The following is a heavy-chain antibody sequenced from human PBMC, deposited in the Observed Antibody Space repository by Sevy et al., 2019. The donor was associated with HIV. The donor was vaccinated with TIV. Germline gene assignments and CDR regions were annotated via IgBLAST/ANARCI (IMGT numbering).Heavy chain of an antibody. CDR1: GFTFSSYG. CDR2: ISYDGSNK. J-gene: IGHJ4*02. V-gene: IGHV3-30*18. D-gene: IGHD6-19*01. Sequence: GGSLRLSCAASGFTFSSYGMHWVRQAPGKGLEWVAVISYDGSNKYYADSVKGRFTISRDNSKNTLYLQMNSLRAEDTAVYYCAKERRRKGWFYFDYWGQGTLVTVSS. CDR3: AKERRRKGWFYFDY.